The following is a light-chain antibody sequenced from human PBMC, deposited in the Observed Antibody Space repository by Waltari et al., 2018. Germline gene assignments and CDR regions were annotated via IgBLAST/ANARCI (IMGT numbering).Light chain of an antibody. CDR1: QSSSDY. Sequence: DIQMTQSPSSLSASVGDRVTITCRASQSSSDYLNWYQQKPGKAPKLLIYAASTLQSGVTSRVSGSGSGTDFARTISSLQPEDFATYYSKQSYSFGQGTRLEIK. J-gene: IGKJ5*01. CDR3: KQSYS. CDR2: AAS. V-gene: IGKV1-39*01.